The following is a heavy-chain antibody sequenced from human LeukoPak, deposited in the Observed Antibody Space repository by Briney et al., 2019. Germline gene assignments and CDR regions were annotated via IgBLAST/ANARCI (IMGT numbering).Heavy chain of an antibody. CDR2: ISAYNGNT. V-gene: IGHV1-18*04. CDR1: GYTFTSYY. CDR3: ARAPTPYYYDSSGYHRFDY. J-gene: IGHJ4*02. Sequence: ASVKVSCKASGYTFTSYYMHWVRQAPGQGLEWMGWISAYNGNTNYAQKLQGRVTMTTDTSTSTAYMELRSLRSDDTAVYYCARAPTPYYYDSSGYHRFDYWGQGTLVTVSS. D-gene: IGHD3-22*01.